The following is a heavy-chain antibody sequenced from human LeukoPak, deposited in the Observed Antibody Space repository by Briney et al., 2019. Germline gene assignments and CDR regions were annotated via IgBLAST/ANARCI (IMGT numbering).Heavy chain of an antibody. CDR1: GGTFSSYA. V-gene: IGHV1-69*06. CDR2: IIPIFGTA. Sequence: SVKVSCKASGGTFSSYAISWVRQAPGQGLEWMGGIIPIFGTANYAQKFQGRVTITADKSTSTAYMELSSLRSEDTAVYYCANCSLYSSSLFTFDYWGQGTLVTVSS. CDR3: ANCSLYSSSLFTFDY. J-gene: IGHJ4*02. D-gene: IGHD6-13*01.